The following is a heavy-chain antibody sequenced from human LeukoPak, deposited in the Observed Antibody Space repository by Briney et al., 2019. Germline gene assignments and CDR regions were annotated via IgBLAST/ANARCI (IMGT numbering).Heavy chain of an antibody. CDR3: ARHCVAGGSYFSASDI. Sequence: SETLSLTCTVSGGSISSYYWSWIRQPPGKGLEWIGYIYYSGSTNYNPSLKSRVTISVDTSKNQFSLKLSSVTAADTAVYYCARHCVAGGSYFSASDIWGQGTMVTVSS. D-gene: IGHD1-26*01. V-gene: IGHV4-59*08. J-gene: IGHJ3*02. CDR2: IYYSGST. CDR1: GGSISSYY.